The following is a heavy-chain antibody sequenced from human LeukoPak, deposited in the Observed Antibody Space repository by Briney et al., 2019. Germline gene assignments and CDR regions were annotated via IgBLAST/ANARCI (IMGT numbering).Heavy chain of an antibody. CDR1: GGSISSSSYY. CDR2: IYYSGST. J-gene: IGHJ4*02. CDR3: ARQEGITMVYY. Sequence: SETLSLTCTVSGGSISSSSYYWGWIRQPPGKGLEWIGSIYYSGSTYYNPSLKSRVTISVDTSKNQFSLKLSSVTAADTAVYYCARQEGITMVYYWGQGTLVTVSS. D-gene: IGHD3-10*01. V-gene: IGHV4-39*01.